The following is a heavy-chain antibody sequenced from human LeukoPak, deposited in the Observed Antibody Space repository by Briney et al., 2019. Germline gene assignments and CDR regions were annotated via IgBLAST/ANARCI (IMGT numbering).Heavy chain of an antibody. CDR2: ISYDGSGK. Sequence: GRSLRLSCAASGFTFSSYGMHWVRQAPGKGLEWMAVISYDGSGKYYADSVRGRFTISRDNAKNTLYLQMNSLRAEDTAVYYCARDRGYTQDYWGQGTLVTVSS. V-gene: IGHV3-30*03. J-gene: IGHJ4*02. CDR3: ARDRGYTQDY. D-gene: IGHD5-12*01. CDR1: GFTFSSYG.